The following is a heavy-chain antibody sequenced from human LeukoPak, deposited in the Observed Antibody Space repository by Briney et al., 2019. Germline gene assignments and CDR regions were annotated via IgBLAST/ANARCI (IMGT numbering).Heavy chain of an antibody. CDR1: GGSISSYY. V-gene: IGHV4-59*01. CDR3: ASGQGDYDILTGYYSQFDY. Sequence: SETLSLTCTVSGGSISSYYWSWIRQPPGKGLEWIGYIYYSGSTNYNPSLKSRVTISVDTSKNQFSLKLSSVTAADTAVYYCASGQGDYDILTGYYSQFDYWGQGTLVTVSS. CDR2: IYYSGST. J-gene: IGHJ4*02. D-gene: IGHD3-9*01.